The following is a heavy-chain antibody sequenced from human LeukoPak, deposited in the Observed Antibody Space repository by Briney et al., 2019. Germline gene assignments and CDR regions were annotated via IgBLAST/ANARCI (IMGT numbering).Heavy chain of an antibody. J-gene: IGHJ4*02. CDR1: GLTYSRYG. CDR2: VYYDGINK. CDR3: ARDLGVSSGRYLDY. V-gene: IGHV3-33*01. D-gene: IGHD6-19*01. Sequence: PGRSLRLSCAASGLTYSRYGMHWVRQAPGKGLEWVATVYYDGINKFYADSVKGRFTISRDNSKNTLSLQVIRLRAEDTAVYYCARDLGVSSGRYLDYWGQGTLVTVSS.